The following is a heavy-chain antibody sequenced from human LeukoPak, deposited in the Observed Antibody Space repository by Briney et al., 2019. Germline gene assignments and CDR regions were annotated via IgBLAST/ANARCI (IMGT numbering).Heavy chain of an antibody. D-gene: IGHD3-22*01. J-gene: IGHJ4*02. CDR2: IYYIGST. Sequence: KTSETLSLTCTVSGGSISSSSYYWTWIRQPPGKGLEWIGYIYYIGSTNYNPSLRSRLTMSVDTSKNQFSLRLSSVIAADTAVYYCARYYDSTGSFDYWGQGTLVTVSS. CDR3: ARYYDSTGSFDY. CDR1: GGSISSSSYY. V-gene: IGHV4-61*01.